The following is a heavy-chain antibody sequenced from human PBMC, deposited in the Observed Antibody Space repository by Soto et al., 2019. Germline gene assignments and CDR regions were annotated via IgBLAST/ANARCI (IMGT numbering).Heavy chain of an antibody. CDR1: GYSFSSYW. CDR2: IYPGDSDT. D-gene: IGHD3-22*01. V-gene: IGHV5-51*01. J-gene: IGHJ3*02. CDR3: ARHSTQNYYDSSGSIYAFDI. Sequence: GESLKISCNGSGYSFSSYWIGWVRQMPGKGLEWMGIIYPGDSDTRYSPSFQGQVTISADKSISTAYLQWSSLKASDTAMYYCARHSTQNYYDSSGSIYAFDIWGQGTMVTV.